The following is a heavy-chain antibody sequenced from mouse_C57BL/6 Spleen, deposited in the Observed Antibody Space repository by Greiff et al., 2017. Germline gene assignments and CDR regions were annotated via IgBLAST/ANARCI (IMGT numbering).Heavy chain of an antibody. J-gene: IGHJ2*01. CDR1: GYTFTSYT. V-gene: IGHV1-4*01. CDR3: ASYYSNEYYFDY. CDR2: INPSSGYT. D-gene: IGHD2-5*01. Sequence: VQLQQSGAELARPGASVKMSCKASGYTFTSYTMHWVKQRPGQGLEWIGYINPSSGYTKYNQKFKDKATLTADKSSSTAYMQLSSLTSEDSAVYYCASYYSNEYYFDYWGQGTTLTVSS.